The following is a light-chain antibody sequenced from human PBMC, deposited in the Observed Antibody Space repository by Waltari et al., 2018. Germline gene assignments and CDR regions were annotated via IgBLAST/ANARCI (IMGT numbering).Light chain of an antibody. CDR2: DSS. CDR1: QRVSTY. J-gene: IGKJ4*01. Sequence: EIVLTQSPATLSLSPGERATLSCRASQRVSTYLAWYQQRPGQPPRLRIYDSSSRATGIPARFSGSGSETDFTLTISSLEPEDFAVYYCQQRYKWPLTFGGGSKVEI. CDR3: QQRYKWPLT. V-gene: IGKV3-11*01.